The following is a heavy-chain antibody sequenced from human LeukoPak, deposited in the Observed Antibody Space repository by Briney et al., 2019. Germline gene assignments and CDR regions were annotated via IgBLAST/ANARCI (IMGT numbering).Heavy chain of an antibody. J-gene: IGHJ5*02. CDR2: IYYSGST. D-gene: IGHD3-10*01. Sequence: PSETLSLTCTVSGGSISSYYWSWIRQPPGKGLEWIGYIYYSGSTNYNPSLKSRVTISVDTSKNQFSLKLSSVTAADTAVYYCARRVTMVRGVSTAMFDPWGQGTLVTVSS. CDR3: ARRVTMVRGVSTAMFDP. V-gene: IGHV4-59*08. CDR1: GGSISSYY.